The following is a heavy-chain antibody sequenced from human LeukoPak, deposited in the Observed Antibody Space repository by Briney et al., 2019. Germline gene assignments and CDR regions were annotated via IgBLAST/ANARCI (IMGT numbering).Heavy chain of an antibody. J-gene: IGHJ4*02. D-gene: IGHD4-17*01. V-gene: IGHV1-2*02. CDR2: INPNSGGT. Sequence: ASVKVSFKASGYTFTGYYMHWVRQAPGQGLEWMGWINPNSGGTNYAQKFQGRVTMTRDTSISTAYMELSRLRSDDTAVYYCARDLLYGDALDYWGQGTLVTVSS. CDR1: GYTFTGYY. CDR3: ARDLLYGDALDY.